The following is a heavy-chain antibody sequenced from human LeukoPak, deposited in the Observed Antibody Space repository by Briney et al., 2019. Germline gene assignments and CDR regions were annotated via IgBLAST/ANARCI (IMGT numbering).Heavy chain of an antibody. CDR1: GGSISSYY. CDR2: IYTSGST. CDR3: ARDGPSNGSDP. Sequence: SSETLSLTCTVSGGSISSYYWSWIRQPAGKGLEWIGRIYTSGSTNYNPSLKSRVTMSVDTSKNQFSLKLSSVTAADPAVYYWARDGPSNGSDPGAQETLVPVSS. J-gene: IGHJ5*02. V-gene: IGHV4-4*07.